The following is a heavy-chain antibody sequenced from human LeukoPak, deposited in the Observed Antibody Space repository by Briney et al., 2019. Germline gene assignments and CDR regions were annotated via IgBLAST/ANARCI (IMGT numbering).Heavy chain of an antibody. J-gene: IGHJ4*02. CDR3: ARDDSGHLY. Sequence: KPSETLSLTCTVSGGSISSSSYYWGWLRQPPGKGLEWIGSIYYSGSTYYHPSLKSRVTISVDTSKNQFSLKLSSVTAADTAVYYCARDDSGHLYWGQGTLVTVSS. D-gene: IGHD1-26*01. CDR2: IYYSGST. V-gene: IGHV4-39*07. CDR1: GGSISSSSYY.